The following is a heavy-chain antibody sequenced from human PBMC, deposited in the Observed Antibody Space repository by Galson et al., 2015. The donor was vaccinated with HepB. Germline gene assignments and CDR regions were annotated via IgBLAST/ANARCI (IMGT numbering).Heavy chain of an antibody. J-gene: IGHJ4*02. CDR1: GFTFSSYW. CDR3: ARVQPVAYCGGDCYPYFDY. CDR2: IKQDGSEK. V-gene: IGHV3-7*03. D-gene: IGHD2-21*02. Sequence: LRLSCAASGFTFSSYWMSWVRQAPGKGLEWVANIKQDGSEKYYVDSVKGRFTISRDNAKNSLYLQMNSLRAEDTAVYYCARVQPVAYCGGDCYPYFDYWGQGTLVTVSS.